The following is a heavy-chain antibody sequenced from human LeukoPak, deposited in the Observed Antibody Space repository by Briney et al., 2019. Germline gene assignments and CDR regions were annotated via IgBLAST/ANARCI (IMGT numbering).Heavy chain of an antibody. CDR1: GFSFSSYG. Sequence: SGRSLRLSCAASGFSFSSYGMHWVRQAPGKGLEWVAVIWYDGSKKYYADSVKGRFIISRDNSRNTLYLQMNSLRAEDTAVYYCARDWQTRSGWSNFWGQGILVTVSS. D-gene: IGHD6-19*01. CDR3: ARDWQTRSGWSNF. J-gene: IGHJ4*02. V-gene: IGHV3-33*01. CDR2: IWYDGSKK.